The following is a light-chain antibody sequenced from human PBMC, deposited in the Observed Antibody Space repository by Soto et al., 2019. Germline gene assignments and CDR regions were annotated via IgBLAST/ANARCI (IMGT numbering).Light chain of an antibody. V-gene: IGLV2-8*01. CDR1: SSDVGAYNY. CDR2: EVS. Sequence: QSALTQPPSASGSPGQSVTISCTGTSSDVGAYNYVSWYQQLPGKAPKLIIYEVSKRPSGVPDRFSGSKSGNTASLTVSGLQAEDEADCYCTSYAGTCSSFYVSGTGTKLTVL. CDR3: TSYAGTCSSFYV. J-gene: IGLJ1*01.